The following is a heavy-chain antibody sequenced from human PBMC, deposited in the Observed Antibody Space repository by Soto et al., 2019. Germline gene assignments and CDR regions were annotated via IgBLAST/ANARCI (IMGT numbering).Heavy chain of an antibody. Sequence: RGSLTLSCAASGFTFSTYAMSWVRQAPGKGLEWVSSISARGGSTYYADSVKGRFTISRDNSKNTLYLQMNSLRADDTAAFYCAKDSGYYDSSGYYYFDGFDMWGQGTLMTV. J-gene: IGHJ3*02. CDR2: ISARGGST. CDR3: AKDSGYYDSSGYYYFDGFDM. D-gene: IGHD3-22*01. CDR1: GFTFSTYA. V-gene: IGHV3-23*01.